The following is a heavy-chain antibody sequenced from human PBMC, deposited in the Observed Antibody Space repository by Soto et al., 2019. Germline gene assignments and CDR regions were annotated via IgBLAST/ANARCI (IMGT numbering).Heavy chain of an antibody. J-gene: IGHJ4*02. Sequence: QVQLVQSVAEVKKPGSSVKVSCKASGGTFNSSGFNWVRQAPGQGLEWMGGVIPMFGTANYAQKFQGKVTFTADKSTSTSYVEVTSLRSEDTAVYYCARGDDILARRGDSFAYWGEGTQVNVAS. V-gene: IGHV1-69*06. CDR3: ARGDDILARRGDSFAY. CDR2: VIPMFGTA. D-gene: IGHD6-6*01. CDR1: GGTFNSSG.